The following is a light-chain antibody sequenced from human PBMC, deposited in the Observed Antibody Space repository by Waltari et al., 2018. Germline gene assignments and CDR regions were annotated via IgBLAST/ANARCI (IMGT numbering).Light chain of an antibody. J-gene: IGLJ2*01. Sequence: QSVLTQPPSVSAAPGQTVTISCSGSNSNIGNNYVCWYQQLPGTAPKLLIYDKNNRPSGIPDPFFGSKSGGSATLGITGLQTGDGGDYYRGTRENRLRHVVIGGGNKLTV. CDR2: DKN. CDR3: GTRENRLRHVV. CDR1: NSNIGNNY. V-gene: IGLV1-51*01.